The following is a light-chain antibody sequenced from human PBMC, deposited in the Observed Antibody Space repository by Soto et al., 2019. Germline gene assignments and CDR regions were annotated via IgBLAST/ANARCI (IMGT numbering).Light chain of an antibody. CDR2: GAS. Sequence: EIGMTQSPATVSVSAGERATLSCRASQSVSDKLAWYQQKPGQAPRLLIYGASNRATGIPDRFSGSGSGTDFTLTISRLEPEDFAVYYCQQYGSSGTFGQGTKVDIK. J-gene: IGKJ1*01. CDR3: QQYGSSGT. V-gene: IGKV3-20*01. CDR1: QSVSDK.